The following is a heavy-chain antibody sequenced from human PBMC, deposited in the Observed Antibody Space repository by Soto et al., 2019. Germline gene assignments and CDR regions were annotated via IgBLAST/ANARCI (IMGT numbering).Heavy chain of an antibody. V-gene: IGHV3-9*01. CDR1: GFTFDDYA. CDR3: AKYSTVGYYYYYMDV. J-gene: IGHJ6*03. CDR2: ISWNSGSI. D-gene: IGHD4-17*01. Sequence: EVQLVESGGGLVQPGRSLRLSCAASGFTFDDYAMHWVRQAPGKGLEWVSGISWNSGSIGYADSVKGRFTISRDNAKNSLYLLMNSLRAEDTALYYCAKYSTVGYYYYYMDVWGKGTTVAVSS.